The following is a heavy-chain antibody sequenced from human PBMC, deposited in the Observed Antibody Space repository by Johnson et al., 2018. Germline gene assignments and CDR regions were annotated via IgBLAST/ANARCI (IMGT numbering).Heavy chain of an antibody. CDR2: LHPFGTT. Sequence: QVQLQESGPGLVKPSQTXSLTCSVSGGSITSGANYWTWIRQHPGKGLEWVGYLHPFGTTNYNPSLKSRVTMSVDTANNQFSLRLTSVTAADTAVYYCARGGDGAKNGYWGQGTLVTVSS. V-gene: IGHV4-31*03. J-gene: IGHJ4*02. CDR1: GGSITSGANY. D-gene: IGHD3-16*01. CDR3: ARGGDGAKNGY.